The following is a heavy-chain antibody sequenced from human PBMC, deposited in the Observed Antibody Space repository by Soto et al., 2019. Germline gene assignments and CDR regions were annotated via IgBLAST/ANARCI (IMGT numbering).Heavy chain of an antibody. V-gene: IGHV3-23*01. Sequence: EVQLLESGGGLIPPGGSLRLSCAASGFTFTWYSMSWVRQAPGKGLEWVSHISASGDTTYYADSVKGRFTISRDNSKNTLYLQLNFLRADDTGLYYCAVPVPAASHYATYDMDLWGQGTTVTVSS. CDR2: ISASGDTT. CDR1: GFTFTWYS. J-gene: IGHJ6*02. CDR3: AVPVPAASHYATYDMDL. D-gene: IGHD2-2*01.